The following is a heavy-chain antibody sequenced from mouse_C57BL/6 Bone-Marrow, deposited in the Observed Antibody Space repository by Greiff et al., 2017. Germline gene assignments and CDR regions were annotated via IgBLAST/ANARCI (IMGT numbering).Heavy chain of an antibody. CDR1: GYTFTSYW. J-gene: IGHJ4*01. CDR3: AAESNHEGYYYAMDY. CDR2: INPSSGST. V-gene: IGHV1-7*01. D-gene: IGHD2-5*01. Sequence: VQLQQSGAELAKPGASVKLSCKASGYTFTSYWMHWVKQRPGQGLEWIGYINPSSGSTKYNQKFKAKATLTAAKSSSTAYMQLSSLTYEDSAVYYCAAESNHEGYYYAMDYWGQGTSVTVSS.